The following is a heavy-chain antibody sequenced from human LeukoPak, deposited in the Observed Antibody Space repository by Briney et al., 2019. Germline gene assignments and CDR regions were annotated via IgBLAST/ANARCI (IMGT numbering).Heavy chain of an antibody. CDR3: ARDPTTVTTDNWFDP. D-gene: IGHD4-17*01. Sequence: PGGSLRLSCAASGFTFSSYSMNWVRQAPGKGLEWVSSISSSSSYIYYADSVKGRFTISRDNAKNSLYLQMNSLRAEDTAVYYCARDPTTVTTDNWFDPWGQGTLVTVSS. CDR1: GFTFSSYS. J-gene: IGHJ5*02. CDR2: ISSSSSYI. V-gene: IGHV3-21*01.